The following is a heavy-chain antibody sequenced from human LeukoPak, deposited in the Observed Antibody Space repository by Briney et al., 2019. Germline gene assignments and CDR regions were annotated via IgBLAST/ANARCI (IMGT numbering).Heavy chain of an antibody. Sequence: ELKKPGASVKVSCKASGYTFTSYAMNWVRQAPGQGLEWMGWINTNTGNPTYAQGFTGRFVLSLDTSVSTAYLQISSLKAEDTAVYYCARGAACSGGSCYSLGWFDPWGQGTLVTVSS. CDR1: GYTFTSYA. J-gene: IGHJ5*02. CDR3: ARGAACSGGSCYSLGWFDP. D-gene: IGHD2-15*01. V-gene: IGHV7-4-1*02. CDR2: INTNTGNP.